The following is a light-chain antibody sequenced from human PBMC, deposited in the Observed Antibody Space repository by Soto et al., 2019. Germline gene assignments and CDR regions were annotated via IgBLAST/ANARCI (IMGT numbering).Light chain of an antibody. V-gene: IGKV3-11*01. J-gene: IGKJ2*01. CDR2: GVS. Sequence: EIVLTQSPATLSLSPGERATLSCRGSQSFSSSLAWYQHKPGQAPRLLIYGVSNRATGIPARFSGSGSGADFTLTITSLEPEDVAVYYCQQRGNWPPLYTFGQGTKLEIK. CDR3: QQRGNWPPLYT. CDR1: QSFSSS.